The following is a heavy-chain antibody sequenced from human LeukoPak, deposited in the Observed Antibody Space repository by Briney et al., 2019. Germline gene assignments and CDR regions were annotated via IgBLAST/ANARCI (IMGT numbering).Heavy chain of an antibody. Sequence: GGSLRLSCAASGFTFSSYAMSWVRHAPGKGLEWVSGISGSGGSTHYADSVKDRFTISRDNSKNTLYLQMNSLRAEDTAVYYCAKETVVEVAATPDAFDIWGQGTMVTVSS. CDR2: ISGSGGST. J-gene: IGHJ3*02. CDR3: AKETVVEVAATPDAFDI. D-gene: IGHD2-15*01. CDR1: GFTFSSYA. V-gene: IGHV3-23*01.